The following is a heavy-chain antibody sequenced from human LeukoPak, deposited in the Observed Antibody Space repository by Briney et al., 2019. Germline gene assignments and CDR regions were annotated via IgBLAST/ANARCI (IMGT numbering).Heavy chain of an antibody. CDR1: GGSFSGYY. J-gene: IGHJ6*03. Sequence: SETLSLTCAVYGGSFSGYYWSWIRQPPGKGLEWIGGINHSGSTNYHPSLKRPITISVDTSKKQFSLKLSSVTAADTAVYYCVRATQATYYYYYMDVWGKGTTVTVSS. CDR2: INHSGST. CDR3: VRATQATYYYYYMDV. V-gene: IGHV4-34*01. D-gene: IGHD1-1*01.